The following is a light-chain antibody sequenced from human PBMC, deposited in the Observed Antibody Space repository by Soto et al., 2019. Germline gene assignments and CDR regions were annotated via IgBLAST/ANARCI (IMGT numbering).Light chain of an antibody. CDR3: QQYNNWLRTWT. V-gene: IGKV3-15*01. CDR2: GAS. CDR1: QSVSSN. Sequence: EIVMTQSPATLSVSPGERATLSCRASQSVSSNLAWYQQKPGQAPRLLIYGASTRATGTPARFSGSGSGTEFTLTISSLQSEDFAVYYCQQYNNWLRTWTFGQGTKVEIK. J-gene: IGKJ1*01.